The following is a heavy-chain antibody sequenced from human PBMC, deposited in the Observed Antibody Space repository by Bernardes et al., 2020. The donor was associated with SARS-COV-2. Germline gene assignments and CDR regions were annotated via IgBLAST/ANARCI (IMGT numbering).Heavy chain of an antibody. J-gene: IGHJ4*02. D-gene: IGHD6-19*01. Sequence: SETLSLTCTVSGASISSYYWSWIRQPAGKGLEWIGRIYTSGNTNYNPSLKSRVSMSLDTSKNQFSLKLSSVTAADTAVYYCARAGSSGWYFDYWGQGTLVTVSS. V-gene: IGHV4-4*07. CDR1: GASISSYY. CDR3: ARAGSSGWYFDY. CDR2: IYTSGNT.